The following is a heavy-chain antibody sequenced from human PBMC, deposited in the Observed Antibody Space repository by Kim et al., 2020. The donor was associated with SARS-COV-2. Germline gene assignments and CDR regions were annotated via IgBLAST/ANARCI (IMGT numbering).Heavy chain of an antibody. Sequence: GGSLRLSCEASGFTLGNYWMSWVRQAPEKGSQWVANIKFDGSETFYADSVRGRFTISRDNARNSMYLQMNNLRVDDTAVYYCARDKAVGSGWSDSWGQGTLVTVSS. V-gene: IGHV3-7*01. CDR2: IKFDGSET. CDR1: GFTLGNYW. D-gene: IGHD6-19*01. CDR3: ARDKAVGSGWSDS. J-gene: IGHJ5*01.